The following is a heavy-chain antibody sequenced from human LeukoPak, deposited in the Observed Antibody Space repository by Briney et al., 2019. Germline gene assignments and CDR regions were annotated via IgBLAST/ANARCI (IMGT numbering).Heavy chain of an antibody. D-gene: IGHD3-3*01. CDR2: INPSGGST. Sequence: ASVKVSCMASGYSLTYYYIHWVRQAPGQGLEWMGTINPSGGSTTYAQKFQGRVIMTADTSTSTVYMELSGVTSEDTAVYYCAREVHDFWSADSSRYMDVWGKGTTVTVAS. J-gene: IGHJ6*03. V-gene: IGHV1-46*01. CDR3: AREVHDFWSADSSRYMDV. CDR1: GYSLTYYY.